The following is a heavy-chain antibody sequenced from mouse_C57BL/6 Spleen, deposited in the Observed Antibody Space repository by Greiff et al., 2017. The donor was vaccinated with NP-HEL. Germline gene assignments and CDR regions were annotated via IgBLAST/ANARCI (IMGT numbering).Heavy chain of an antibody. V-gene: IGHV1-81*01. J-gene: IGHJ3*01. CDR1: GYTFTSYG. D-gene: IGHD2-4*01. CDR3: ARLYDYDRGSWFAY. CDR2: IYPRSGNT. Sequence: QVQLKESGAELARPGASVKLSCKASGYTFTSYGISWVKQRTGQGLEWIGEIYPRSGNTYYNEKFKGKATLTADKSSSTAYMELRSLTSEDSAVYFCARLYDYDRGSWFAYWGQGTLVTVSA.